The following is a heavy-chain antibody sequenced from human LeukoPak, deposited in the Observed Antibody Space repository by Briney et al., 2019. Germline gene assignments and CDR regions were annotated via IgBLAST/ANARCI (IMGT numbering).Heavy chain of an antibody. CDR1: GYTFTGYY. CDR2: INPNSGGT. J-gene: IGHJ6*04. CDR3: AREYCSSTSCYGFWNV. Sequence: ASVKVSCKASGYTFTGYYMHWVRQAPGQGLEWMGWINPNSGGTNYAQKFKGRVTMTRDTSISTAYMELSRLRSDDTAVYYCAREYCSSTSCYGFWNVWGKGTTVTVSS. D-gene: IGHD2-2*01. V-gene: IGHV1-2*02.